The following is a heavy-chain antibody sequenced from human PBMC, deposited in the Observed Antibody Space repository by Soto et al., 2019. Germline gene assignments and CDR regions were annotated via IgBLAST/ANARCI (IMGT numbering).Heavy chain of an antibody. J-gene: IGHJ1*01. CDR3: AKDGTFQH. CDR2: IYTGGST. CDR1: GFTVSSNY. D-gene: IGHD1-26*01. Sequence: GGSLRLSCAASGFTVSSNYMSWVRQTPGKGLEWVSVIYTGGSTSYADSVKGRFTISRDNSKNMVYLQMNSLRAEDTAVYYCAKDGTFQHWGQGTLVTVSS. V-gene: IGHV3-53*01.